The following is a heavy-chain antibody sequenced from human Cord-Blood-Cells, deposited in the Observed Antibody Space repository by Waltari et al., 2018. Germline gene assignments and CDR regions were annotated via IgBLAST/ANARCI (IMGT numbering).Heavy chain of an antibody. V-gene: IGHV1-2*02. Sequence: QVQLVQSGAEVKKPGASVKVSCKASGYTFTGYYMHWVRQAPGQGLEWMGWIHPNKGGTNYARKFQGRVTMTRDTSISTAYMELSRLRSDDTAVYYCARGLSQQLVLDAFDIWGQGTMVTVSS. J-gene: IGHJ3*02. CDR2: IHPNKGGT. CDR3: ARGLSQQLVLDAFDI. CDR1: GYTFTGYY. D-gene: IGHD6-13*01.